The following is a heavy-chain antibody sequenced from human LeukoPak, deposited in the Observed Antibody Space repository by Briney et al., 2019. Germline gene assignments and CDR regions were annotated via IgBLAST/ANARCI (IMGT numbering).Heavy chain of an antibody. V-gene: IGHV4-34*01. CDR3: ARESLDIVVVPAAMGYYYYGMDV. J-gene: IGHJ6*02. CDR2: INHSGST. D-gene: IGHD2-2*01. Sequence: SETLSLTCAVYGGSFSGYYWSWIRQPPGKGLEWIGEINHSGSTNYNPSLKSRVTMSVDTSKNQFSLKLSSVTAADTAVYYCARESLDIVVVPAAMGYYYYGMDVWGQGTTVTVSS. CDR1: GGSFSGYY.